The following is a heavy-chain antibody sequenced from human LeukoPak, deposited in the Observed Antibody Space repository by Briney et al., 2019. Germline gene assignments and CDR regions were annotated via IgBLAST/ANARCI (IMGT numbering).Heavy chain of an antibody. D-gene: IGHD2-15*01. V-gene: IGHV1-69*13. CDR2: IIPIFGTA. Sequence: ASVKVSCKASGFVFTGYGFTWVRQAPGQGLEWMGGIIPIFGTANYAQKFQGRVTITADESTSTAYMELSSLRSEDTAVYYCARSRGSCYSCGDYWGQGTLVTVSS. CDR3: ARSRGSCYSCGDY. CDR1: GFVFTGYG. J-gene: IGHJ4*02.